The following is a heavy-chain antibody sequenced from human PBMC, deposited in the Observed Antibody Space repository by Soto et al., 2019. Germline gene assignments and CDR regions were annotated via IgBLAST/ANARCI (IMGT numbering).Heavy chain of an antibody. V-gene: IGHV1-3*01. D-gene: IGHD2-15*01. CDR3: ARLYCSGGSCTIDY. CDR1: GYDFSRHA. Sequence: ASVKVSCKTSGYDFSRHAIQWVRQAPGQSLEWIGWINAGNGNTKYSQKFQGRVTITRDTSASTAYMELSSLRSEDTAVYYCARLYCSGGSCTIDYWGQGALVTVSS. J-gene: IGHJ4*02. CDR2: INAGNGNT.